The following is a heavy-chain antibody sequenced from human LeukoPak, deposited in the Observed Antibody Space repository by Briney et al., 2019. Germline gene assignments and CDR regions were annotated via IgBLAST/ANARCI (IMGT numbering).Heavy chain of an antibody. J-gene: IGHJ4*02. CDR2: LNWNGDNT. CDR1: GFTFHDHG. Sequence: SGGSLRLSCAASGFTFHDHGMSWVRQVPGKGLEWVSALNWNGDNTAYADSVKGRFTISRDNAKKSLYLQMNSLTAEDTAYYYCAREEGPYFDCWGQGTLVTVSS. CDR3: AREEGPYFDC. V-gene: IGHV3-20*04.